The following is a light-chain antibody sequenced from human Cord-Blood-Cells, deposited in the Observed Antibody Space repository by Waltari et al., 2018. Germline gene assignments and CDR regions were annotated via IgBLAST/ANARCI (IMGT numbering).Light chain of an antibody. CDR2: DVS. Sequence: QSALTQPASVSASPGQSLTISCTGTSSDVGGYNYVLWYQQHPGKAPKLMIYDVSKRPSGVSNRFSGSKSGNTASLTISGLQAEDEADYYCSSYTSSSTLVFGGGTKLTVL. CDR3: SSYTSSSTLV. CDR1: SSDVGGYNY. J-gene: IGLJ3*02. V-gene: IGLV2-14*01.